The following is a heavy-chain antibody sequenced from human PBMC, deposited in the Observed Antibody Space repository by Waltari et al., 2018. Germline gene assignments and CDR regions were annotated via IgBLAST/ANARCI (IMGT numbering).Heavy chain of an antibody. Sequence: EVEVEESGGTLVQPGGSLRISCAASGFSLSGYARGWVRQAPGKGLVWVASISGSGTTTFYADSVRGRCTISRDNSRDTMYLQMNTLGDEDTAVYFCAKGSRGYTAFYFDYWGQGTLVTVSS. J-gene: IGHJ4*02. CDR1: GFSLSGYA. D-gene: IGHD3-22*01. V-gene: IGHV3-23*04. CDR2: ISGSGTTT. CDR3: AKGSRGYTAFYFDY.